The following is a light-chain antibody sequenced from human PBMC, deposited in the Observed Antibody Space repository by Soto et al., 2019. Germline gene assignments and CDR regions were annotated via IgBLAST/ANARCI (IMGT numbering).Light chain of an antibody. J-gene: IGKJ1*01. V-gene: IGKV1-5*01. Sequence: DIQMTQSPSTLSASVGDRVTITCRASQSISSWLAWYQQKPGKAPKLLIYDASSLESGVPSRFSGRGSGTEFTLTISSPQPDDFATYYCQQYNSYSRTFGQGTKVEIK. CDR3: QQYNSYSRT. CDR1: QSISSW. CDR2: DAS.